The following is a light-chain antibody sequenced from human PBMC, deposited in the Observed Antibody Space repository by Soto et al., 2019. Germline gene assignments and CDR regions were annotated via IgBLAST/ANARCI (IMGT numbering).Light chain of an antibody. V-gene: IGKV3-15*01. CDR2: GAS. Sequence: EIMMTQSPANLSVSPGERATLSCRASQSFSSNLAWYQQKPGQAPRLLIYGASARATGVPARFGGSGSGTEFTLTISSLQSEDFAVYTCQQYNNWPYTFGQGTKLEIK. CDR1: QSFSSN. CDR3: QQYNNWPYT. J-gene: IGKJ2*01.